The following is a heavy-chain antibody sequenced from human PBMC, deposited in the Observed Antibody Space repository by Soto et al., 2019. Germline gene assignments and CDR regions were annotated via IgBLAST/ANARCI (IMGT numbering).Heavy chain of an antibody. CDR1: GGTFSSYA. Sequence: QVQLVQSGAEVKKPGSSVKVSFKAAGGTFSSYAISWVRHAPGQGREWMGGIIPSFGTANYAQKFQGRVTITADESTRTAYMELSSLRSEDTAVYYCASSIVGATARFDYWGQGNLVTVSS. CDR2: IIPSFGTA. D-gene: IGHD1-26*01. V-gene: IGHV1-69*12. J-gene: IGHJ4*02. CDR3: ASSIVGATARFDY.